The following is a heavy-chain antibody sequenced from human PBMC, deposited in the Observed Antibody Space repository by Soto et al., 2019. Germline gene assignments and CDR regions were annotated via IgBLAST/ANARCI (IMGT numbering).Heavy chain of an antibody. V-gene: IGHV1-46*01. J-gene: IGHJ4*02. D-gene: IGHD3-22*01. CDR1: GYTFTNYY. CDR3: ASNDNSGLDY. Sequence: QVQLVQSGAEVKKPGASVKVSCKASGYTFTNYYMHWVRQAPGQGLEWMGFINPSDDSTSYAQKFRGRVTMTRDTSTSTVYMDLISLRSEDTAVYYCASNDNSGLDYWGQGTLVTVSS. CDR2: INPSDDST.